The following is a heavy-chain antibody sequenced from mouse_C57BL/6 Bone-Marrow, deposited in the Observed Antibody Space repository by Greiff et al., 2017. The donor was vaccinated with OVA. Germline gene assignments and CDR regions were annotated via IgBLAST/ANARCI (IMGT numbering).Heavy chain of an antibody. V-gene: IGHV1-54*01. CDR2: INPGSGGT. CDR1: GYAFTNYL. J-gene: IGHJ1*03. CDR3: ARSGGLRYFDV. Sequence: QVQLQQSGAELVRPGTSVKVSCKASGYAFTNYLIEWVKQRPGQGLEWIGVINPGSGGTNYNEKFKGKATLTVDKPSSTAYMQRSSLTSEDSAVYYCARSGGLRYFDVWGTGTTVTVSS. D-gene: IGHD2-4*01.